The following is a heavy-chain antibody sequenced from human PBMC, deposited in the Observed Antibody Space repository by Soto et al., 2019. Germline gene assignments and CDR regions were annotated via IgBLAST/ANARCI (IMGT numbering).Heavy chain of an antibody. CDR2: IIPIFGTA. Sequence: QVQLVQSGAEVKKPGSSVKVSCKASGGTFSSYAISWVRQAPGQGLEWMGGIIPIFGTANYAQKFQGRVTITADESTSTAYRGLSSLRSEDTAVYYCARPYCSSTSCYGGGGFDPWGQGTLVTVSS. CDR1: GGTFSSYA. V-gene: IGHV1-69*01. D-gene: IGHD2-2*01. J-gene: IGHJ5*02. CDR3: ARPYCSSTSCYGGGGFDP.